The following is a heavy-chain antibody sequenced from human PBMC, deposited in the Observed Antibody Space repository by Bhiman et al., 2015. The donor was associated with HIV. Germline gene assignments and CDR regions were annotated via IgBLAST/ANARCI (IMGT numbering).Heavy chain of an antibody. D-gene: IGHD3-3*01. CDR2: ITWNSGSI. CDR1: GFIFDDYA. V-gene: IGHV3-9*01. J-gene: IGHJ4*02. Sequence: EVQLVESGGGLVQPGRSLRLSCAASGFIFDDYAMHWVRQPPGKGLEWVSGITWNSGSIGYADSVKGRFTISRDNAKNSLYLQMNSLRAEDTALYYCAKGGGKFLEWHIPFDYWGQGTLVTVSS. CDR3: AKGGGKFLEWHIPFDY.